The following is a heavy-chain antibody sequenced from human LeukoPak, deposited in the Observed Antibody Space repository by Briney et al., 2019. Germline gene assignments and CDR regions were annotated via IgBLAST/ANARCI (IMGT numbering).Heavy chain of an antibody. CDR2: IDPSDSYT. D-gene: IGHD2-15*01. J-gene: IGHJ4*02. CDR3: ARHGPFDRYCSGGSCYLFGY. V-gene: IGHV5-10-1*01. CDR1: GYSFTSYW. Sequence: GESLKISCKGSGYSFTSYWISWVRRMPGKGLEWMGSIDPSDSYTNYSPSFQGHVTISADKSISAACLHWSSLKASDTAMYYCARHGPFDRYCSGGSCYLFGYWGQGTLVTVSS.